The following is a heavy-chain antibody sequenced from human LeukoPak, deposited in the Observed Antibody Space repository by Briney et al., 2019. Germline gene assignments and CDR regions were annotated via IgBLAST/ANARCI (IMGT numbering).Heavy chain of an antibody. J-gene: IGHJ3*02. V-gene: IGHV3-30*18. Sequence: GALRLSCAASGFTFSSYGMHWVRQAPGKGLEWVAVISYDGSNKYYADSVKGRFTISRDNSKNTLYLQMNSLRAEDTAVYHCAKVFRSGSWFFDIWGQGTMVTVSS. CDR2: ISYDGSNK. CDR1: GFTFSSYG. CDR3: AKVFRSGSWFFDI. D-gene: IGHD3-10*01.